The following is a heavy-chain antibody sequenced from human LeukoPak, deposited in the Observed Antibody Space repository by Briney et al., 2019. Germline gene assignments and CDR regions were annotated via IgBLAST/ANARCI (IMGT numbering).Heavy chain of an antibody. V-gene: IGHV3-48*01. Sequence: GGSLRLSCAASGFTFSTYSMKWVRQAPGKGLEWVSYISDSSAMYYADSVRGRFTISRENDKNSLFLQMNSLRAEDTAVYYCARDGGYSGYDADCWGQGTLVTASS. CDR3: ARDGGYSGYDADC. J-gene: IGHJ4*02. CDR2: ISDSSAM. CDR1: GFTFSTYS. D-gene: IGHD5-12*01.